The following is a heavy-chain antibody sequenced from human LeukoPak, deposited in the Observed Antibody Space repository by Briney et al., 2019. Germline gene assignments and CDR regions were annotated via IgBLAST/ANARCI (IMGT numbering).Heavy chain of an antibody. CDR1: GGSINVDY. Sequence: PSETLSLTCTVSGGSINVDYWSWVRQSAEKGLEWIGRISATGATAYNPSLKSRLTMSVDTSKNQFSLKLNSATAADTAVYYCARDIGVGTSKGFDYWGQGALVTVSS. CDR3: ARDIGVGTSKGFDY. J-gene: IGHJ4*02. V-gene: IGHV4-4*07. D-gene: IGHD1-26*01. CDR2: ISATGAT.